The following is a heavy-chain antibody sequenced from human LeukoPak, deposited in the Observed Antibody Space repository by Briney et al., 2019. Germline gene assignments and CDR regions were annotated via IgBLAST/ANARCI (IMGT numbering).Heavy chain of an antibody. Sequence: GGSLRLSCEGSGFTFDEHAMHWVRQAPGKGLEWVSGISWNSGSIDYADSVKGRFTISRDNAKNSLYLQMNSLRVEDTAFYYCAKDNRRHYTSGPNPDSLHWGQGALVTVSS. D-gene: IGHD6-19*01. J-gene: IGHJ4*02. CDR1: GFTFDEHA. CDR3: AKDNRRHYTSGPNPDSLH. V-gene: IGHV3-9*01. CDR2: ISWNSGSI.